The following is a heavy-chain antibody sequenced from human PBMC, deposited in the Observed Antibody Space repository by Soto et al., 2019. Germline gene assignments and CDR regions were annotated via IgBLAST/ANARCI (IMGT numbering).Heavy chain of an antibody. D-gene: IGHD1-1*01. V-gene: IGHV4-34*01. CDR1: GQSFSGHS. Sequence: QVQLQQWGAGLLKPSETLSLSCAVYGQSFSGHSWAWIRQPPGKGLEWVGEINESGSTYYNPSPKTRVTISTDTTKSEFSLKLISVSAEDTAAYFCARGSGIVALPGELEDVKYDYWGQGTLVNVSS. CDR3: ARGSGIVALPGELEDVKYDY. J-gene: IGHJ4*02. CDR2: INESGST.